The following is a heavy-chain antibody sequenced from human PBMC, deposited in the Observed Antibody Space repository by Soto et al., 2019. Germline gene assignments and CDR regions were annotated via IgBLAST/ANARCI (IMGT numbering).Heavy chain of an antibody. CDR2: IYYTGST. CDR3: ARQPYYHYFMDV. J-gene: IGHJ6*03. Sequence: QVQLQESSPGLVKPSETLSLTCTVSGGSISSYYWSWIRQPPGKGPEWIANIYYTGSTNYNPSLKSRVTISMDTSKNQFSLKLSSVTAADTAVYYCARQPYYHYFMDVWGKGTTVIVSS. V-gene: IGHV4-59*08. CDR1: GGSISSYY.